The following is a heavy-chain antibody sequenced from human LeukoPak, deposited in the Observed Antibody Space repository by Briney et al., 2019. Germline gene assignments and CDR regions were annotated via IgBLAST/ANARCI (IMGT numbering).Heavy chain of an antibody. J-gene: IGHJ6*02. Sequence: ASVKVFCKTSGYSFNSHHVHWVRQAPGQGLEWMGINFFHDGSTSNTQKFQGRVTMTRDTSTSTVYMELSSLRSEDTAVYYCARDSGNYHYDMDVWGQGTTVIVSS. CDR2: NFFHDGST. CDR3: ARDSGNYHYDMDV. CDR1: GYSFNSHH. V-gene: IGHV1-46*02. D-gene: IGHD3-10*01.